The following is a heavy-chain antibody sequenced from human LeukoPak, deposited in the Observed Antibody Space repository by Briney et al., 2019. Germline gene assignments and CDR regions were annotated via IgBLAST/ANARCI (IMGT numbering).Heavy chain of an antibody. CDR1: GFTFSSYA. D-gene: IGHD6-13*01. J-gene: IGHJ4*02. CDR3: AKDLGSSSWYPSLYFDY. Sequence: PGGSLRLSCAASGFTFSSYAMSWVRQAPGKGLEWVSAIRGSGGSTYYADSVKGRFTISRDNSKNTLYLQMNSLRAEDTAVYYCAKDLGSSSWYPSLYFDYWGQGTLVTVSS. CDR2: IRGSGGST. V-gene: IGHV3-23*01.